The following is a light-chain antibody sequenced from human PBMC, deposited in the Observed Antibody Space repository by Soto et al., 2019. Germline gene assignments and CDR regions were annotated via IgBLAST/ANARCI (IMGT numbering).Light chain of an antibody. CDR3: QQYDNLGFT. CDR2: DAS. J-gene: IGKJ3*01. Sequence: DIQMTQSPSTLSASVGDRVTITCRASQSISNWLAWYQQKPGKAPKLLIYDASNLETGVPSRFSGSGSGTDFTFTISSLQPEDIATYYCQQYDNLGFTFGPGTKVDIK. CDR1: QSISNW. V-gene: IGKV1-33*01.